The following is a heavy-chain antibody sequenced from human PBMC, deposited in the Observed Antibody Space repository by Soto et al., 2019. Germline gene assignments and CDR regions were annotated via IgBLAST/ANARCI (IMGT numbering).Heavy chain of an antibody. CDR2: IYYSGST. J-gene: IGHJ5*02. CDR3: ARFFSGQLVNWFDP. CDR1: GGSISSYY. D-gene: IGHD6-13*01. Sequence: SETLSLTCTVSGGSISSYYWSWIRQPPGKGLEWIGYIYYSGSTNYNPSLKSRVTISVDTSKNQFSLKLSSVTAADTAVYYCARFFSGQLVNWFDPWGQGTLVTVSS. V-gene: IGHV4-59*01.